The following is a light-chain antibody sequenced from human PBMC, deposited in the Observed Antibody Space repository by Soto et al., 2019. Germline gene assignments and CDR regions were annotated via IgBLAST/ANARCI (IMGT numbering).Light chain of an antibody. J-gene: IGLJ1*01. CDR3: CSYAGSYTRYV. V-gene: IGLV2-11*01. CDR2: DVS. Sequence: QSVLTQPASVSGSPGQSITISCTGTSSDVGGYNYVSWYQQHPGKAPKLMIYDVSKRPSGVPDRFSGSKSGNTASLTISGLQAEDEADYYCCSYAGSYTRYVFGTGTKLTVL. CDR1: SSDVGGYNY.